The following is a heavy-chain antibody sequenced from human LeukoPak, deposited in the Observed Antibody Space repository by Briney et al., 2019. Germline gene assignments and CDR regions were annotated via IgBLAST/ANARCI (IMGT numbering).Heavy chain of an antibody. CDR1: GFTFSSYE. CDR3: AKDTHYYDSSGYYNEYFQH. V-gene: IGHV3-48*03. D-gene: IGHD3-22*01. J-gene: IGHJ1*01. CDR2: ITGDETTI. Sequence: GGSLRLSCAASGFTFSSYEMNWVRQAPGKGLEWVSYITGDETTIYYADSVKGRFTISRDNSKNTLYLQMNSLRAEDTAVYYCAKDTHYYDSSGYYNEYFQHWGQGTLVTVSS.